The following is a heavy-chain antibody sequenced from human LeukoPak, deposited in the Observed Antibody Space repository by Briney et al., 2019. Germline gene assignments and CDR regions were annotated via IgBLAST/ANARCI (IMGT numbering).Heavy chain of an antibody. J-gene: IGHJ4*02. CDR2: INQDGSEK. CDR1: GFTFSSYW. CDR3: ASHGIAAAGTTIDFDY. V-gene: IGHV3-7*02. D-gene: IGHD6-13*01. Sequence: GGSLRLSCAASGFTFSSYWMSWVRQAPGKGLQWVANINQDGSEKYYVDSVKGRFTISRDNAKNSLNLQMSSLRAEDTAVYYCASHGIAAAGTTIDFDYWGQGTLVTVSS.